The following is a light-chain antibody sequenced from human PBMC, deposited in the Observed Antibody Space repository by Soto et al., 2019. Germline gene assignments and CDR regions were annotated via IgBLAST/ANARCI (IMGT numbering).Light chain of an antibody. CDR3: QQSYTCPFT. V-gene: IGKV3-11*01. J-gene: IGKJ3*01. CDR1: QNINSW. Sequence: DIELTQSPATLSLSVGDRATISCRASQNINSWLACYQQKPGKAPKLLIYDASSLATGIPARFSGSGSGTDFTLTISSLQPEDFATYFCQQSYTCPFTFGPGTKVDIK. CDR2: DAS.